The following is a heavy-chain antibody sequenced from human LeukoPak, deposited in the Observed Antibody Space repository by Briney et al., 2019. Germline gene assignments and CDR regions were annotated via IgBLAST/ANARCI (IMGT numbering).Heavy chain of an antibody. CDR3: AREPPGAAAGNVNWFDP. J-gene: IGHJ5*02. CDR1: GGTFTSYA. CDR2: IIPIFGTA. V-gene: IGHV1-69*13. D-gene: IGHD6-13*01. Sequence: GASVKVSCKASGGTFTSYAISWVRQAPGQGLEWMGGIIPIFGTANYAQKFQGRVTITADESTSTAYMELSSLRSEDTAVYYCAREPPGAAAGNVNWFDPWGQGTLVTVSS.